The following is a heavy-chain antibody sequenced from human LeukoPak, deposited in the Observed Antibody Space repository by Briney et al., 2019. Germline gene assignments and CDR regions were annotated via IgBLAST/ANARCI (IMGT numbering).Heavy chain of an antibody. CDR3: ARVVAAAGDPFDY. CDR1: GYTLTELS. D-gene: IGHD6-13*01. CDR2: FDPEDGET. V-gene: IGHV1-24*01. Sequence: ASVKVSCKVSGYTLTELSMHWVRQAPGKGLEWMGGFDPEDGETIYAQKFQGRVTMTRNTSISTAYMELSSLRSEDTAVYYCARVVAAAGDPFDYWGQGTLVTVSS. J-gene: IGHJ4*02.